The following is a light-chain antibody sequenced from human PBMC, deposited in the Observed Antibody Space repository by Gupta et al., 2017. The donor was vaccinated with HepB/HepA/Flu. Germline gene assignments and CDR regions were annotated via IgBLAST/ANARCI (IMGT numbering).Light chain of an antibody. Sequence: SALCQPASASDPPGLANAISGTGTSSDVGGYNYVSWYQQHPGKAPKLMIYDVSNRPSGVFNRFSGSKSGNTASLTISGRQAEDEADYYCSSYTSSSVVFGGGTKLTVL. CDR1: SSDVGGYNY. J-gene: IGLJ2*01. CDR3: SSYTSSSVV. V-gene: IGLV2-14*01. CDR2: DVS.